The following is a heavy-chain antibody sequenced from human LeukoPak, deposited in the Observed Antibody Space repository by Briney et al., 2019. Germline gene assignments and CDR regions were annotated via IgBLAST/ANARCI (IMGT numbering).Heavy chain of an antibody. Sequence: GGSLRLSCAASGFTFSSYSMNWVRQAPGKGLEWVSVIYGGGNIYYADSVKGRFTISRDNSKNTLYLQMNSLRAEDTAVYYCARGAAYNYPYYFDYWGQGTLVTVSS. J-gene: IGHJ4*02. D-gene: IGHD5-24*01. V-gene: IGHV3-53*05. CDR2: IYGGGNI. CDR3: ARGAAYNYPYYFDY. CDR1: GFTFSSYS.